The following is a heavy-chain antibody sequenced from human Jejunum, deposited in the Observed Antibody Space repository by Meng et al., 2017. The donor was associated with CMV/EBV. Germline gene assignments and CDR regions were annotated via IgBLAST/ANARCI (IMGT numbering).Heavy chain of an antibody. J-gene: IGHJ4*02. CDR3: ASGFCGSAGCFREFDH. CDR1: FPRYT. V-gene: IGHV3-21*01. Sequence: FPRYTMRWVRPAPGKGLEWVSSISVYSGQVHYADSVKGRFTISRDNAKNSLYLQMDSLRAEDTAVYFCASGFCGSAGCFREFDHWGQGAVVTVSS. D-gene: IGHD2-2*03. CDR2: ISVYSGQV.